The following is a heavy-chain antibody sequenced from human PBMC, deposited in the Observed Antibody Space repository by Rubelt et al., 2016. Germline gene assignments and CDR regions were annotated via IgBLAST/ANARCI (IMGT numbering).Heavy chain of an antibody. CDR1: GFTFSSYG. CDR3: ARDYGDYVDY. J-gene: IGHJ4*02. CDR2: IWIDGSCK. V-gene: IGHV3-33*01. D-gene: IGHD4-17*01. Sequence: VQLVESGGGVVQPGRSLRLSCAASGFTFSSYGMPWVRRAPGKGLEWVAVIWIDGSCKCLADAVTCRFTISSDNSQNTLVRQMNSLRSEDTAVYYCARDYGDYVDYWGQGTLVTVSS.